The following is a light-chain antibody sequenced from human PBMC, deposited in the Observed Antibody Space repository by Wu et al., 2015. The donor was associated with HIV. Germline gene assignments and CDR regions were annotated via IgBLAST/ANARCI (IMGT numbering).Light chain of an antibody. CDR1: QAIRYD. CDR2: GAP. CDR3: LQDYTYPRIT. V-gene: IGKV1-6*01. Sequence: AIQMSQSPSSLSASVGDRVTITCRASQAIRYDLGWYQQKPGKAPKLLIYGAPILQSGVPSRFSGSGSDTDFTLTISSLQPEDFATYYCLQDYTYPRITFGQGTRLGIK. J-gene: IGKJ5*01.